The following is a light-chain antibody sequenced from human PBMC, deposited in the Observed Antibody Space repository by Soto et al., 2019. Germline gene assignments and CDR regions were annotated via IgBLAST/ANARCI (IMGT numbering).Light chain of an antibody. CDR3: QQYSNWPLT. J-gene: IGKJ4*01. CDR1: QTVGNK. CDR2: GAS. V-gene: IGKV3-15*01. Sequence: EILMTQSPATLSVSPGERATLSCRASQTVGNKLAWYQQRPGQAPSLLIYGASTRATDIPARFSGSGSGTDFLLTISSLQSEDFAVYYCQQYSNWPLTFGGGTKVEI.